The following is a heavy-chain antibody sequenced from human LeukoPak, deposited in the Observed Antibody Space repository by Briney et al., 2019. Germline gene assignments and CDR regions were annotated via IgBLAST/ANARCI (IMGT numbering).Heavy chain of an antibody. CDR2: ISGSGGST. J-gene: IGHJ4*02. V-gene: IGHV3-23*01. Sequence: GGSLRLSCAASGFTFSSYAMSWVRQAPGKGLEWVSAISGSGGSTYYADSVKGRFTISRDNSKNTLYMPMNILRADDKSVYYCARTYGSGSYWGYWGQGTLVTVSS. D-gene: IGHD3-10*01. CDR1: GFTFSSYA. CDR3: ARTYGSGSYWGY.